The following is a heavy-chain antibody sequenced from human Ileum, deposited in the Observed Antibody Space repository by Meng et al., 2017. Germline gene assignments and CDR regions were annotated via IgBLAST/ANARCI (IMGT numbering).Heavy chain of an antibody. V-gene: IGHV4-34*01. CDR1: GGSFSGYY. J-gene: IGHJ4*02. Sequence: GPVAQWGAGLLKPSEALSLTCAVYGGSFSGYYWSWIRQPPGKGLEWIGEINHSGSTNYNPSLKSRVTISVDTSKNQFSLKLSSVTAADTAVYYCARVSSMIMVYGGSYFDYWGQGTLVTVSS. D-gene: IGHD2-8*01. CDR2: INHSGST. CDR3: ARVSSMIMVYGGSYFDY.